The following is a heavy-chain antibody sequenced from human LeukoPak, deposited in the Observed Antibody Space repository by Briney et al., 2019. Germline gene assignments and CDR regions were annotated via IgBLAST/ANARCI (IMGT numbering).Heavy chain of an antibody. CDR1: GFTFSSYA. V-gene: IGHV3-23*01. CDR3: ADGYYYGMDF. CDR2: ISGSGGST. Sequence: GGSLRLSCAASGFTFSSYAMSWVRQAPGKGLEWVSAISGSGGSTYYADSVEGRFTISRDNSKNTLYLQTNSLRAEDTAVYYCADGYYYGMDFWGQGTTITVSS. J-gene: IGHJ6*02.